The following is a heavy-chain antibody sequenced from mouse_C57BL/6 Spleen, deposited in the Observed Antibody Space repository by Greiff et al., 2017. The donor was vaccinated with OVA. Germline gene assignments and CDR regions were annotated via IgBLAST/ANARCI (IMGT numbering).Heavy chain of an antibody. CDR2: IDPDTGGT. CDR3: AREEGYGRSYGAKDY. D-gene: IGHD1-1*01. V-gene: IGHV1-15*01. CDR1: GYTFTDYE. J-gene: IGHJ4*01. Sequence: QVQLQQSGAELVRPGASVTLSCKASGYTFTDYEMHWVKQTPVHGLEWIGAIDPDTGGTAYNQKFKGKAILTADKSSSTAYMELRSLTSEDSAVYYCAREEGYGRSYGAKDYWGQGTSVTVSS.